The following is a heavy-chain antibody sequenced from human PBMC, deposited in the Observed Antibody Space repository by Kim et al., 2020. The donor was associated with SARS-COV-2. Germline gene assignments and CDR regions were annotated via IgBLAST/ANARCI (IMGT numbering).Heavy chain of an antibody. CDR3: ARVAYGEFDY. Sequence: RTYYADSVKGRFTISRDNSKNTLYLQMNRQRAEDTAVYNCARVAYGEFDYWGQGTLVTVSS. V-gene: IGHV3-66*01. J-gene: IGHJ4*02. CDR2: RT. D-gene: IGHD4-17*01.